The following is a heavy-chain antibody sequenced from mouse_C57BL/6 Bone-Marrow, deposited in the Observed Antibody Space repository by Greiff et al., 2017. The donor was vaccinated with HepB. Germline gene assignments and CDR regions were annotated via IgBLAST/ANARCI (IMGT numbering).Heavy chain of an antibody. D-gene: IGHD1-1*01. CDR2: IRNKANGYTT. J-gene: IGHJ4*01. CDR1: GFTFTDYY. CDR3: ATITTVVATDYYAMDY. V-gene: IGHV7-3*01. Sequence: EVKLMESGGGLVQPGGSLSLSCAASGFTFTDYYMSWVRQPPGKALEWLGFIRNKANGYTTEYSASVQGRFTISRDNSQSILYLQMNALRAEDSATYYCATITTVVATDYYAMDYWGQGTSVTVSS.